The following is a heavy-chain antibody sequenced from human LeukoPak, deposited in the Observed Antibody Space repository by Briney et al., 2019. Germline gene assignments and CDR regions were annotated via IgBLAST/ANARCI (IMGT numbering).Heavy chain of an antibody. CDR3: TRGSGSSDP. CDR1: GGSISSSSYY. CDR2: IYYSGTT. Sequence: SETLSLTCPVSGGSISSSSYYWGWIRQPPGKGLEWIGSIYYSGTTYYNPSLKSRVTISVDTSKNQFSLKLTSVTAADTAVYYCTRGSGSSDPWGQGTLVTVSS. J-gene: IGHJ5*02. V-gene: IGHV4-39*01. D-gene: IGHD3-10*01.